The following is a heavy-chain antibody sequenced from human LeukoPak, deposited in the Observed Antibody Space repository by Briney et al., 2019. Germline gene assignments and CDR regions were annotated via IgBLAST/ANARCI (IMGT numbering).Heavy chain of an antibody. J-gene: IGHJ3*02. D-gene: IGHD5-24*01. CDR2: IYPGASDT. CDR3: ARTRRDGSKNDAFDI. Sequence: IYPGASDTRYSPSFQGQVTISADKSISTAYLQWSSLKASDTAMYYCARTRRDGSKNDAFDIWGQGTMVTVSS. V-gene: IGHV5-51*01.